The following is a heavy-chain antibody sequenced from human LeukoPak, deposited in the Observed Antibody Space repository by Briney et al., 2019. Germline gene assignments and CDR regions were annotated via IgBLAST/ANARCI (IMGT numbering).Heavy chain of an antibody. CDR3: ARDGAGYCSSTSCYSWFDP. J-gene: IGHJ5*02. V-gene: IGHV1-2*06. CDR1: GYTFTGYY. Sequence: ASVKVSCKASGYTFTGYYMHWVRQAPGRGLEWMGRINPNSGGTNYAQKFQGRVTMTRDTSISTAYMELSRLRSDDTAVYYCARDGAGYCSSTSCYSWFDPWGQGTLVTVSS. D-gene: IGHD2-2*01. CDR2: INPNSGGT.